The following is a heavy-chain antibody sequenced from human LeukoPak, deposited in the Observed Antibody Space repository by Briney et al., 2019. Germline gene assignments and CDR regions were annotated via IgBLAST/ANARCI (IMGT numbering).Heavy chain of an antibody. D-gene: IGHD7-27*01. J-gene: IGHJ4*02. Sequence: GGSLRLSCAASGFVVNSTYMNWVRQAPGKGLEWVSYISSSSNTKYYADSVKGRFTISRDNAKNSLNLQMNSLRAEDTAVYYCAQANWGLPFDYWGQGTLVTVSS. CDR1: GFVVNSTY. CDR3: AQANWGLPFDY. CDR2: ISSSSNTK. V-gene: IGHV3-48*01.